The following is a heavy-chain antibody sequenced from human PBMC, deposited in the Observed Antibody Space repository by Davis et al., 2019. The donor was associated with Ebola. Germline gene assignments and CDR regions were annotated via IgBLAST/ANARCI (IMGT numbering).Heavy chain of an antibody. V-gene: IGHV1-69*06. CDR2: IIPVFATA. Sequence: SVKVSCKASGGTFSSYAISWVRQAPGQGLEWMGTIIPVFATANYAQKLQGRVTITADTSTTTVYVELSSLRPEDTAVYYCGREGRSGNDYALDVWGQGTAVTVSS. D-gene: IGHD5-12*01. CDR1: GGTFSSYA. J-gene: IGHJ6*02. CDR3: GREGRSGNDYALDV.